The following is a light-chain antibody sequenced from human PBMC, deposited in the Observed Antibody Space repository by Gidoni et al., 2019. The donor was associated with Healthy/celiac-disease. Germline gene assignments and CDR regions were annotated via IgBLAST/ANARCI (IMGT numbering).Light chain of an antibody. CDR2: AAS. J-gene: IGKJ2*01. V-gene: IGKV1-39*01. CDR3: QQSYSTPYT. CDR1: QSISSY. Sequence: DIQMTQSPSSLSASVGDRDTITCSASQSISSYLNRYQQKPGKAPKLLIYAASTFQRGVPSTFSGGGAGTDVTLPISSRQPEDFSTYYCQQSYSTPYTFGQGTKVEIK.